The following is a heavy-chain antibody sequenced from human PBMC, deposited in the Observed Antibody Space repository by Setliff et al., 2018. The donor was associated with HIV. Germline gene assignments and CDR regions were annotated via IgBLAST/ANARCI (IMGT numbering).Heavy chain of an antibody. CDR2: FDPQDGET. CDR1: GFTLSEVS. CDR3: AIDGAGGWLRPMPDY. D-gene: IGHD2-2*01. Sequence: ASVKVSCKVFGFTLSEVSIHWVRRAPGKGLEWMGYFDPQDGETVYAQKFQGRVTMTEDTSIDTAYMELTRLRSEDAAVDYCAIDGAGGWLRPMPDYWGQGTLVTVSS. J-gene: IGHJ4*02. V-gene: IGHV1-24*01.